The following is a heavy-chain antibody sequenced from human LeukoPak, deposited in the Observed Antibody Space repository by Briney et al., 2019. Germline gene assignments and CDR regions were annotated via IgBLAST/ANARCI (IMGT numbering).Heavy chain of an antibody. CDR1: GFTFSRYS. Sequence: PGGSLRLSCTVSGFTFSRYSMNWVRQAPGKGLEWVSSISTSSSYIYYADSVKGRFTISRDNAKNSLYLQMNSLRGEDTAVYYCARFRVGDFDWLLPIDYWGQGTLVTVSS. D-gene: IGHD3-9*01. CDR3: ARFRVGDFDWLLPIDY. CDR2: ISTSSSYI. V-gene: IGHV3-21*04. J-gene: IGHJ4*02.